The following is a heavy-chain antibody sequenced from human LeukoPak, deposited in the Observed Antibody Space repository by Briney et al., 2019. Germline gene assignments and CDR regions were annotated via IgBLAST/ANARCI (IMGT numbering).Heavy chain of an antibody. CDR1: GGSISTYY. V-gene: IGHV4-4*09. CDR2: FYTCGST. Sequence: SETLSLPCTVCGGSISTYYWIWLRNPPGKGVEWIGYFYTCGSTNYNPSHKSRVTISVDTSKNQFALKLSSVTAASTAVYYSARSGVTYDRPLGYWGQGTLVTVSS. D-gene: IGHD3-10*01. J-gene: IGHJ4*02. CDR3: ARSGVTYDRPLGY.